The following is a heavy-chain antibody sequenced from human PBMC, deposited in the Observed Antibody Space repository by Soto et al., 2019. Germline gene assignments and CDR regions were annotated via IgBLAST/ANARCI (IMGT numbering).Heavy chain of an antibody. V-gene: IGHV1-46*01. J-gene: IGHJ3*02. CDR3: ASHYYSSGSYYNAFDI. CDR2: INTSGGST. CDR1: GYTFTSYY. D-gene: IGHD3-10*01. Sequence: ASVKVSCKASGYTFTSYYMHWVRQAPGQGLEWMGIINTSGGSTSYAQKFQGRVTMTRDTSTSTVYMELSSLRSEDTAVYYCASHYYSSGSYYNAFDIWGQGTMVTVSS.